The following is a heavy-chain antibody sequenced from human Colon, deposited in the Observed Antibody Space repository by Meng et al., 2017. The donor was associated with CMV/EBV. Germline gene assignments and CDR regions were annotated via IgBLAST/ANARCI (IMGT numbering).Heavy chain of an antibody. Sequence: GESLKISCAGTGFTFSSYAIHWVRQAPGKGLEWVAAVSHDGNSQYLADSVKGRFTISRDNGKNLLYLEMNSLRVEDTAVYYCARRKYCTSTSCYMHYGMDVWGQGTTVTVSS. D-gene: IGHD2-2*02. CDR2: VSHDGNSQ. V-gene: IGHV3-30-3*01. J-gene: IGHJ6*02. CDR3: ARRKYCTSTSCYMHYGMDV. CDR1: GFTFSSYA.